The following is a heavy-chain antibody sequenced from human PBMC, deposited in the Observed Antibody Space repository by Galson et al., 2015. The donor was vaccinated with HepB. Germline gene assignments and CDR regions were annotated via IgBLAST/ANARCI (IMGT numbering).Heavy chain of an antibody. CDR2: ISAYNGNT. CDR3: ATNFVRYSSGWYVDEGFDP. D-gene: IGHD6-19*01. CDR1: GYTFTSYG. V-gene: IGHV1-18*04. J-gene: IGHJ5*02. Sequence: SVKVSCKASGYTFTSYGISWVRQAPGQGLEWMGWISAYNGNTNYAQKLQGRVTMTTDTSTSTAYMELRSLRSDDTAVYYCATNFVRYSSGWYVDEGFDPWGQGTLVTVSS.